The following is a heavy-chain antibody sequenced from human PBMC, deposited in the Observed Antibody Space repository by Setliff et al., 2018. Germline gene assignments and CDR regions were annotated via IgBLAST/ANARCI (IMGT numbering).Heavy chain of an antibody. D-gene: IGHD3-3*01. J-gene: IGHJ6*02. V-gene: IGHV4-59*01. CDR1: GVPPSSYN. Sequence: SETLSLTCTVSGVPPSSYNWSWIWQPPGKGLQSTGYIQKSGSTNYHPSFMGRVSISVDTFKNQYSLKLSSVTAADTAVYYCARLSWNGLRYYGLDVRGQGTTVTVS. CDR3: ARLSWNGLRYYGLDV. CDR2: IQKSGST.